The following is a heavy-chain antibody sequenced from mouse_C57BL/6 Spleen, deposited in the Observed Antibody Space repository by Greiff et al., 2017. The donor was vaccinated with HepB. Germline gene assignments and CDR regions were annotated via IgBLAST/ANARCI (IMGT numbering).Heavy chain of an antibody. J-gene: IGHJ1*03. CDR3: TRDLPEYFDV. V-gene: IGHV1-15*01. CDR2: IDPETGGT. Sequence: QVQLQQSGAELVRPGASVTLSCKASGYTFTDYEMHWVKQTPVHGLEWIGAIDPETGGTAYNQKFKGKAILTADKSSSTAYMELRSLTSEDSAVYYCTRDLPEYFDVWGTGTTVIVSS. CDR1: GYTFTDYE.